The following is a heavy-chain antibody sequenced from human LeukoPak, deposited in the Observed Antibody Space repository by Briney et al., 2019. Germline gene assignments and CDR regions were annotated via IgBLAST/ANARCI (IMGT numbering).Heavy chain of an antibody. V-gene: IGHV1-2*02. J-gene: IGHJ4*02. Sequence: GASVKVSCKTSGYTFSAFYMHWVRQAPGQGPEWMGWINPDSGGSEYGQKSQGRVTFTSDTSSTTIYMEVRSLKSDDTAVYYCARDMTGGIWARATSFDHWGQGTLVTVSS. CDR2: INPDSGGS. CDR1: GYTFSAFY. D-gene: IGHD1-14*01. CDR3: ARDMTGGIWARATSFDH.